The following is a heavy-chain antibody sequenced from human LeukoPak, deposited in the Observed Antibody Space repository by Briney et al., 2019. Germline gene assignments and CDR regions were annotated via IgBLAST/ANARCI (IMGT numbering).Heavy chain of an antibody. J-gene: IGHJ4*02. Sequence: GGSLRLSCAASGFTFSSYSMNWVRQAPGKGLEWVSSISSSSSYVYYADSVKGRFTISRDNAKNSLYLQMNSLRAEDTAVYYCARASGYPLDYYFDYWGQGTLVTVSS. CDR3: ARASGYPLDYYFDY. V-gene: IGHV3-21*01. CDR1: GFTFSSYS. CDR2: ISSSSSYV. D-gene: IGHD3-3*01.